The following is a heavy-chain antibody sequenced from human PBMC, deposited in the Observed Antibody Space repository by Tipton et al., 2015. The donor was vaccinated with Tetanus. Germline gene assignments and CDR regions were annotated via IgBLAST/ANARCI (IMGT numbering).Heavy chain of an antibody. D-gene: IGHD2-21*02. CDR3: ARRGGGDLDH. Sequence: QLVQSGAEVKKPGESLKISCKGAGYSFGIYWLAWVRQMPGKGLEWMGIIYPGDSDTRYSPSFEGQVTISVDKSINTAYLQWNSLRASDTAMYYCARRGGGDLDHWGQGTLVTVSS. CDR2: IYPGDSDT. J-gene: IGHJ4*02. CDR1: GYSFGIYW. V-gene: IGHV5-51*01.